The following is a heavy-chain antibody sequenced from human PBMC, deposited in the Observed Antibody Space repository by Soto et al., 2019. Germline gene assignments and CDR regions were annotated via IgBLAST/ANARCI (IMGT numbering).Heavy chain of an antibody. J-gene: IGHJ3*02. CDR3: ARSVVANSADAFDI. CDR1: GGSISSGCYY. V-gene: IGHV4-31*03. D-gene: IGHD2-15*01. CDR2: IYYRGST. Sequence: QVQLQESGPGLVKPSQTLSLTCTVSGGSISSGCYYWSWIRQHPGKGLEWIGYIYYRGSTYYNPSLKRRVTRSVYTSKNQVSLKLSSVTAADTAVYSCARSVVANSADAFDIWGQGTMVTVSS.